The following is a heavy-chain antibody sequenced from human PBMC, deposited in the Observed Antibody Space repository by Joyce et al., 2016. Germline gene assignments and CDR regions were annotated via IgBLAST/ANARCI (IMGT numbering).Heavy chain of an antibody. CDR1: GFTFSTYV. CDR2: IWYDGTNK. V-gene: IGHV3-33*01. Sequence: QVQLVESGGGVVQPGRSLRLSCAASGFTFSTYVLHWVRQAPGKGLEWVELIWYDGTNKYYRDSLKGRFTISRDNSENTLYLQMNSLRAEDTAVYYCARSVYTGYWYFDLWGRGTLVTVSS. CDR3: ARSVYTGYWYFDL. J-gene: IGHJ2*01. D-gene: IGHD1-26*01.